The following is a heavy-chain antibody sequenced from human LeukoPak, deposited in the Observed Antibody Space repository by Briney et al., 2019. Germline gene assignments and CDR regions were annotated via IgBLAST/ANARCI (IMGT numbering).Heavy chain of an antibody. CDR2: IKSDGSST. D-gene: IGHD4-23*01. V-gene: IGHV3-74*01. CDR3: AGDSDYGGYSRFDY. J-gene: IGHJ4*02. Sequence: GGPLRLSCVASGFTFSSYWMHWARQAPEKGLVWVSRIKSDGSSTSYADSVKGRFTISRDNVKNTLYLQMNSLRGEDTAVYYCAGDSDYGGYSRFDYWGQGPLVTVSS. CDR1: GFTFSSYW.